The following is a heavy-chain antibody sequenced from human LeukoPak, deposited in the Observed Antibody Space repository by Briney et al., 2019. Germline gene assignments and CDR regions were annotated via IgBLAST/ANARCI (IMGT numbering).Heavy chain of an antibody. CDR1: GFTFDDYG. V-gene: IGHV3-20*04. D-gene: IGHD4-11*01. CDR3: ARVPTPYYYYYMDV. CDR2: IKWNGGST. J-gene: IGHJ6*03. Sequence: GGSLRLSCAASGFTFDDYGMSWVRQAPGKGLEWVSSIKWNGGSTGYADSVKGRFTISRDNAKNSLYLQMNSLRAEDTAVYYCARVPTPYYYYYMDVWGKGTTVTISS.